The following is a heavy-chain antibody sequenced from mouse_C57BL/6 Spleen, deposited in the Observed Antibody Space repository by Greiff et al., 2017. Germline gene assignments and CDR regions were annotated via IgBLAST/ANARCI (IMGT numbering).Heavy chain of an antibody. Sequence: VQLKQSGPELVKPGASVKISCKASGYSFTDYNMNWVKQRNGKSLEWIGVINPNYGTTSYNQKFKGKATLTVDQSSSTAYMQLNSLTSEDSAVYYCAGWGDYERCRPMDDWGQGTSVTVSS. V-gene: IGHV1-39*01. D-gene: IGHD2-4*01. CDR3: AGWGDYERCRPMDD. CDR1: GYSFTDYN. CDR2: INPNYGTT. J-gene: IGHJ4*01.